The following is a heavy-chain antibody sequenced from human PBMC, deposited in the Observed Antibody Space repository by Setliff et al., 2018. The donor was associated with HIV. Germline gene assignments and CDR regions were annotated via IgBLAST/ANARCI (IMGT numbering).Heavy chain of an antibody. CDR1: GDSMSSGDSS. Sequence: SETLSLTCAVSGDSMSSGDSSWSWIRQPPGKGLEWIGHFFHRGSTYYNPSLKSRITMSVDTFKKQFSLKLTSVTAADTATYYCARTRSAYEYVSEWFDPWGQGTLVTVSS. CDR3: ARTRSAYEYVSEWFDP. V-gene: IGHV4-30-2*01. CDR2: FFHRGST. D-gene: IGHD3-10*02. J-gene: IGHJ5*02.